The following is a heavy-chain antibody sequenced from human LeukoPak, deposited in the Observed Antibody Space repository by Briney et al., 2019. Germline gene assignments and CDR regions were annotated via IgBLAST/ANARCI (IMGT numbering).Heavy chain of an antibody. J-gene: IGHJ5*02. CDR3: ARPDLGGYDFVSWFDP. V-gene: IGHV1-3*01. Sequence: ASVKVSCKAPGYTFTSYAMHWVRQAPGQRLEWMGWINAGNGNTKYSQKFQGRVTITRDTSASTAYMELSSLRSEDTAVYYCARPDLGGYDFVSWFDPWGQGTLVTVSS. CDR2: INAGNGNT. CDR1: GYTFTSYA. D-gene: IGHD5-12*01.